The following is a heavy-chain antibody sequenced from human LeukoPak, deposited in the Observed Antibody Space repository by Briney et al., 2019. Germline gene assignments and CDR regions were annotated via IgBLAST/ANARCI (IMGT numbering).Heavy chain of an antibody. CDR2: INSDGSIT. CDR1: GFTFSSYW. Sequence: GGSLRLSCAASGFTFSSYWMYWVRQAPGKGLVWVSHINSDGSITSYADSVKGRFTISRDNAKNTLYLQTNSLIAEDTAVYYCARVQRSSSGWYEAGLDYWGQGTLVTVSS. D-gene: IGHD6-19*01. CDR3: ARVQRSSSGWYEAGLDY. J-gene: IGHJ4*02. V-gene: IGHV3-74*01.